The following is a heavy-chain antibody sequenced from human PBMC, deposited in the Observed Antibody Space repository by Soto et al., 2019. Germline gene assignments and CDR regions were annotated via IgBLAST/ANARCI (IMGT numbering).Heavy chain of an antibody. V-gene: IGHV3-30-3*01. CDR1: GFTFSSYA. CDR2: ISYDGSNK. J-gene: IGHJ6*02. CDR3: ARSLRFGEKYGMDV. D-gene: IGHD3-10*01. Sequence: GGSLRLSCAASGFTFSSYAMHWVRQAPGKGLEWVAVISYDGSNKYYADSVKGRFTISRDNSKNTLYLQMNSLRAEDTAVYYCARSLRFGEKYGMDVWGQGTTVTVSS.